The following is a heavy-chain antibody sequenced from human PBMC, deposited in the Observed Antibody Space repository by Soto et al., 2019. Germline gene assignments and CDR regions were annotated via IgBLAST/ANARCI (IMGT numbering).Heavy chain of an antibody. Sequence: PSETLSLTCDVSGGSIKTDNWWTWVRQSPGKGLEWIGEIYHSGSALYNPSLNNRLTISIDKSKNQFSLKLTSVTAEDTAVYYCARLGIVVMVEAHDAFDLWGPGTMVTVSS. D-gene: IGHD2-15*01. J-gene: IGHJ3*01. V-gene: IGHV4-4*02. CDR2: IYHSGSA. CDR3: ARLGIVVMVEAHDAFDL. CDR1: GGSIKTDNW.